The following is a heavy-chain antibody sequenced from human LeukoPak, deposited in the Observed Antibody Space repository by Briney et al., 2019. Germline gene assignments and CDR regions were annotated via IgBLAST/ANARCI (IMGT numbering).Heavy chain of an antibody. CDR1: GFTFDDYG. J-gene: IGHJ4*02. CDR2: INWNGGST. CDR3: ARFGTIFGVVILPAFDY. D-gene: IGHD3-3*01. Sequence: GGSLRLSCAASGFTFDDYGMSWVRQAPGKGLEWVSGINWNGGSTGYADSVKGRFTISRDNAKNSLYLQMNSLRAEDTALYYCARFGTIFGVVILPAFDYWGQGTLVTVSS. V-gene: IGHV3-20*04.